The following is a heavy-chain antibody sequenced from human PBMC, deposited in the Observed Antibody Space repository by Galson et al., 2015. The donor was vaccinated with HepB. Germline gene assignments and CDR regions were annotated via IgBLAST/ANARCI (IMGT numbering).Heavy chain of an antibody. D-gene: IGHD3-10*01. CDR1: GGNFNNFA. Sequence: SVKVSCKASGGNFNNFAITWVRKAPGQGLEWVGRIIPAFGAANYAQKFQGRLTISADKSTGTAYMDLTNLRSEDTAVYYCARQGYYGSGTYPPWYGLDVWDQGTTVTVSS. CDR2: IIPAFGAA. J-gene: IGHJ6*02. V-gene: IGHV1-69*06. CDR3: ARQGYYGSGTYPPWYGLDV.